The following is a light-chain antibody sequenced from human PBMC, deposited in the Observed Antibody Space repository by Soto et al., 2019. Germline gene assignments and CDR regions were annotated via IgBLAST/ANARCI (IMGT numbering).Light chain of an antibody. V-gene: IGLV2-14*01. Sequence: QSALTQPASVSGSPGQSITISCTGTGSDVAGYHYASWYQHHPGKAPKLIIYEVGSRPSGVSGRFSGSKSGNTASLTISGLQAEDEADYYCCSYTTSSTLLFGGGTKLTVL. CDR3: CSYTTSSTLL. CDR1: GSDVAGYHY. CDR2: EVG. J-gene: IGLJ2*01.